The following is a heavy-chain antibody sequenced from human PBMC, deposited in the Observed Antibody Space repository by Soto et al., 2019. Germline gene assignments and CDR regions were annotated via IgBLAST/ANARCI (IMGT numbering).Heavy chain of an antibody. D-gene: IGHD3-9*01. J-gene: IGHJ4*02. Sequence: GGSLRLSCAASGFTFSSYSMNWVRQAPGKGLDWVSYISSSTSTIYNADSVKGRFTISRDHAKNSLYLQMNSLRAEDTAVYYCARGYFDWLFGFDYWGQGTLVTVSS. CDR2: ISSSTSTI. CDR1: GFTFSSYS. CDR3: ARGYFDWLFGFDY. V-gene: IGHV3-48*01.